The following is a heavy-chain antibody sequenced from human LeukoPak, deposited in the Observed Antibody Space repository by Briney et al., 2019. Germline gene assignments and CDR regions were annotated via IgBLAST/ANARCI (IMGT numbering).Heavy chain of an antibody. V-gene: IGHV3-23*01. CDR1: GFTVSFYA. Sequence: GGSLRLSCAASGFTVSFYAMSWVRQAPGKGLEWVSGISGSGDNTYYADSVKGRFTISRDNSKNTLYVQVNSLGTEDTAAYYCAKGSYYDSSGSFYFDYWGQGTLVTVSS. CDR2: ISGSGDNT. CDR3: AKGSYYDSSGSFYFDY. J-gene: IGHJ4*02. D-gene: IGHD3-22*01.